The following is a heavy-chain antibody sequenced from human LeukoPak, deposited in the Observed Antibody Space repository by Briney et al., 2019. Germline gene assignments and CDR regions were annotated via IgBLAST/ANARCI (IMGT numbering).Heavy chain of an antibody. D-gene: IGHD2-2*01. J-gene: IGHJ4*02. CDR3: ARSSPTCNYFDY. V-gene: IGHV1-69*05. CDR1: GGTFSSYA. CDR2: IIPIFGTA. Sequence: SVKLSCKASGGTFSSYAISWVRQAPGQGLKWMGGIIPIFGTANYAQNFQGRVTITTDESTSTAYMEVSSLRPEDPAVYYCARSSPTCNYFDYWGQGTLVTVSS.